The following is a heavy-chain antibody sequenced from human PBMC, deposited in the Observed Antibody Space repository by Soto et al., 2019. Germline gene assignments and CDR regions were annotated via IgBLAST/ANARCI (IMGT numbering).Heavy chain of an antibody. J-gene: IGHJ3*02. V-gene: IGHV1-8*01. D-gene: IGHD6-19*01. CDR2: MNPNSGNT. CDR1: GYTFTSYD. CDR3: ARGSSGWYWDAFDI. Sequence: QVQLVQSGAEEKKPGASVEVSCKASGYTFTSYDINWVRQATGQGLEWMGWMNPNSGNTGYAQKFQGRVTMTRNTSISTAYMELSSLRSEDTAVYYCARGSSGWYWDAFDIWGQGTMVTVSS.